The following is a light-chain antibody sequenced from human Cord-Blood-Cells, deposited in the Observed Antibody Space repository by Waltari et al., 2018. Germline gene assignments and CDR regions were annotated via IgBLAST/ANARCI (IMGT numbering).Light chain of an antibody. Sequence: QSALTQPPSASGSPGQSVNISCTASSSDLGRSNYVSWYQQHPGKAPKLMIYEVSKRPSGVPDRFSGSKSGNTASLTVSGLQAEDEADYYCSSYAGSNNYVFGTGTKVTVL. CDR1: SSDLGRSNY. CDR3: SSYAGSNNYV. CDR2: EVS. V-gene: IGLV2-8*01. J-gene: IGLJ1*01.